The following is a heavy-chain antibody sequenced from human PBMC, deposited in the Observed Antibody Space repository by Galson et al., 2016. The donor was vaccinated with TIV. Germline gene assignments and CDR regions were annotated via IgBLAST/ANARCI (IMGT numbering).Heavy chain of an antibody. CDR2: INPKSGNT. CDR3: ARDDGRSTSCDGTEPYHPGMDV. CDR1: GYTFTDYY. V-gene: IGHV1-2*06. J-gene: IGHJ6*02. D-gene: IGHD2-2*01. Sequence: SVKVSCKASGYTFTDYYIHWVRQAPGQGLEWMGRINPKSGNTHYSQNLKGRVTVTRDTSNSTHYMELSSLRSDDTAVFYRARDDGRSTSCDGTEPYHPGMDVWGQGTTVTVSS.